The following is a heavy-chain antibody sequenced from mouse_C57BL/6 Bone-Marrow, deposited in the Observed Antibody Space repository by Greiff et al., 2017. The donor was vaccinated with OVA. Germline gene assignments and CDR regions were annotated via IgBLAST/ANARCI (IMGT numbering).Heavy chain of an antibody. CDR1: GYTFTSYG. CDR2: IYPRSGNT. CDR3: ASLGQYFDV. Sequence: QVPLQQSGAELARPGASVKLSCKASGYTFTSYGISWVKQRTGQGLEWIGEIYPRSGNTYYNEKFKGKATLTADKSSSTAYMELRSLTSEDSAVYFCASLGQYFDVWGTGTTVTVSS. D-gene: IGHD4-1*01. V-gene: IGHV1-81*01. J-gene: IGHJ1*03.